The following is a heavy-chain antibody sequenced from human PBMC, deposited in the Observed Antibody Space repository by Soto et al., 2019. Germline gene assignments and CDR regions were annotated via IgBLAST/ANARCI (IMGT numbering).Heavy chain of an antibody. CDR2: INHSGST. V-gene: IGHV4-34*01. Sequence: SETLSLTCAVYGGSFSGYYWSWIRQPPGKGLEWIGEINHSGSTNYNPSLKSRVTISVDTSKNQFSLKLSSVTAADTAVYYCARSGTIFGVVNRMLDYWGQGTLVTVSS. D-gene: IGHD3-3*01. CDR3: ARSGTIFGVVNRMLDY. CDR1: GGSFSGYY. J-gene: IGHJ4*02.